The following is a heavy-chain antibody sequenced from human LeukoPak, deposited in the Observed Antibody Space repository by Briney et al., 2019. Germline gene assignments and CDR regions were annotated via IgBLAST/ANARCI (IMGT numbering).Heavy chain of an antibody. J-gene: IGHJ5*01. CDR2: IKPDGSDK. V-gene: IGHV3-7*01. CDR1: GFVFSASY. CDR3: VRGGTYWTVS. Sequence: PAGSLRLSCAASGFVFSASYMSWVRKAPGKGLEWVATIKPDGSDKYHVDSVSGRFTISRDNTNDSLLLQMNSLEGEDTAVYYCVRGGTYWTVSWGQGTLVNVS.